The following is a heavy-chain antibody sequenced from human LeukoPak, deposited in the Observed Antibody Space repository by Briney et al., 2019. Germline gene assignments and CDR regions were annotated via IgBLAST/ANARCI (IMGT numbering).Heavy chain of an antibody. CDR2: IYHSGNT. Sequence: SETLSLTCTVSGDYISSGYYWGWIRQPPGKGLEWIRSIYHSGNTYYNPSLKSRVTISVDTSKNQFSLKLSSVTAADTAVYYCARAPKGCSSTSCYGGHMDVWGKGTTVTVSS. V-gene: IGHV4-38-2*02. CDR1: GDYISSGYY. D-gene: IGHD2-2*01. J-gene: IGHJ6*03. CDR3: ARAPKGCSSTSCYGGHMDV.